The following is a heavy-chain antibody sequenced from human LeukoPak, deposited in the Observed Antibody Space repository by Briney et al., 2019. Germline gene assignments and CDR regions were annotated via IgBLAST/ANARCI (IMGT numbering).Heavy chain of an antibody. D-gene: IGHD3-3*01. J-gene: IGHJ4*02. V-gene: IGHV4-39*01. Sequence: SETLSLTCTVSGGSTSSGNYYWGWIRQPPGKGLEWIGGIYYSGNTYYNPSLKSRVTISVDTSKNQFSLKLSSATAADTAVYYCARLGAGPTYYDFWSGYSSFYFDYWGQGTLVTVSS. CDR1: GGSTSSGNYY. CDR2: IYYSGNT. CDR3: ARLGAGPTYYDFWSGYSSFYFDY.